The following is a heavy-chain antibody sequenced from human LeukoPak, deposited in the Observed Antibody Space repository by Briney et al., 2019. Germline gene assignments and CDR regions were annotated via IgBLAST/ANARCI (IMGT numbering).Heavy chain of an antibody. Sequence: PSETLSLTCTVSGGSISSGDYYWSWIRQPPGKGLEWIGYIYDSGSTYYNPSLKSRVTISVDTSKNQFSLKLSSVTAADTAVYYCARAAAGGAPFDYWGQGTLVTVYS. CDR2: IYDSGST. CDR1: GGSISSGDYY. CDR3: ARAAAGGAPFDY. D-gene: IGHD6-13*01. J-gene: IGHJ4*02. V-gene: IGHV4-30-4*01.